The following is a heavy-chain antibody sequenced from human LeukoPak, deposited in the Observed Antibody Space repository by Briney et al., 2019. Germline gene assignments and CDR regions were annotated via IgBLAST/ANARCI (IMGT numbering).Heavy chain of an antibody. D-gene: IGHD3-22*01. CDR2: IYYTGGT. CDR3: VKGYYDSRHSSNPFDP. V-gene: IGHV4-59*03. Sequence: PSETLSLTCTVSGGSLTSSYWSWIRQPPGKGLEWIGYIYYTGGTNYNPSLKSRVTISIDTSKNQFSLKLSAVTAADTAVYYCVKGYYDSRHSSNPFDPWGQGTLVTVSS. J-gene: IGHJ5*02. CDR1: GGSLTSSY.